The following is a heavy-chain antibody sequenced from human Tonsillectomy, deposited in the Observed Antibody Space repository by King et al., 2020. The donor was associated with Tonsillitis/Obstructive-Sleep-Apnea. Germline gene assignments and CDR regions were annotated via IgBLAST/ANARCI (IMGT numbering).Heavy chain of an antibody. J-gene: IGHJ4*02. V-gene: IGHV1-18*01. CDR1: GYTFSNYG. CDR2: ISTYNGYT. Sequence: LVQSGAEVKKPGASVKVSCKASGYTFSNYGITWVRQAPGQGLEWMGWISTYNGYTDYAQNLKGRVTMTTDTSTSTAYMELRSLDSDDTAVYYCARGEAGATVTTKSDYWGQGTLVTVSS. D-gene: IGHD4-17*01. CDR3: ARGEAGATVTTKSDY.